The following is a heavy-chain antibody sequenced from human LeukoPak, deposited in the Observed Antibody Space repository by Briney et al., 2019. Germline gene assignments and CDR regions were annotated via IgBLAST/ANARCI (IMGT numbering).Heavy chain of an antibody. V-gene: IGHV1-69*13. CDR3: AREGGVVVPAATTVAGFDI. Sequence: SVKVSCKASGGTFSSYAISWARQAPGQGLEWMGGIIPIFGTANYAQKFQGRVTITADESTSTAYMELSSLRSEDTAVYYCAREGGVVVPAATTVAGFDIWGQGTMVTVSS. D-gene: IGHD2-2*01. CDR1: GGTFSSYA. J-gene: IGHJ3*02. CDR2: IIPIFGTA.